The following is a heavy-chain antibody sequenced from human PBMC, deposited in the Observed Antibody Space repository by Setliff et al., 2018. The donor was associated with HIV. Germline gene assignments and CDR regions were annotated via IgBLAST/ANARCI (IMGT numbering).Heavy chain of an antibody. J-gene: IGHJ1*01. CDR3: ARDISEGFFLERASEH. CDR1: GASISSHY. CDR2: IYYSETT. V-gene: IGHV4-59*11. D-gene: IGHD3-3*01. Sequence: SETLSLTCTVSGASISSHYWSWIRQSPGKGLEWIGSIYYSETTNNNPSLKSRVTISVDTSKNQLSLKLGSVTAADTAVYYCARDISEGFFLERASEHWSQGTLVTVS.